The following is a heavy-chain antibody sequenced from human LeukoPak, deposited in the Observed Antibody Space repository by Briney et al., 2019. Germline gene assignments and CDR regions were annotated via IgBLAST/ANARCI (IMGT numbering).Heavy chain of an antibody. CDR2: VNPNSGNT. CDR3: ARGGADYDFWSGFLNWFDP. J-gene: IGHJ5*02. Sequence: ASVKVSCKASGYTFTSYDINWVRQATGQGLEWMGWVNPNSGNTGYAQKFQGRVTMTRNTSISTAYMELSSLRSEDTAVYYCARGGADYDFWSGFLNWFDPWGQGTLVTVSS. CDR1: GYTFTSYD. D-gene: IGHD3-3*01. V-gene: IGHV1-8*01.